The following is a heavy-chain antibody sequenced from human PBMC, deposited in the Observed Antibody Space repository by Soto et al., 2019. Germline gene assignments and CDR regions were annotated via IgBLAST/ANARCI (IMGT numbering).Heavy chain of an antibody. CDR3: ARMYVTMVRGVFDP. D-gene: IGHD3-10*01. J-gene: IGHJ5*02. Sequence: ASVKGSCTASGYTFTSYGISWVRQAPGQGLEWMGWISAYNGNTNYAQKLQGRVTMTTDTSTSTAYMELRSLRSDDTAVYYCARMYVTMVRGVFDPWGQGTLVTVTS. CDR2: ISAYNGNT. CDR1: GYTFTSYG. V-gene: IGHV1-18*04.